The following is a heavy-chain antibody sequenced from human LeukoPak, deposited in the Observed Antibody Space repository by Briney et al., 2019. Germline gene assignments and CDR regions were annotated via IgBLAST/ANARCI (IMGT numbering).Heavy chain of an antibody. CDR2: IYTSGST. CDR1: GGSISSGSYY. Sequence: SEALSLTCTVSGGSISSGSYYWSWIRQPAGKGLEWIGRIYTSGSTNYNPSLKSRVTISVDASKNQFSLKLSSVTAADTAVHYCARDLDTWGQGTLVTVSS. J-gene: IGHJ5*02. V-gene: IGHV4-61*02. CDR3: ARDLDT.